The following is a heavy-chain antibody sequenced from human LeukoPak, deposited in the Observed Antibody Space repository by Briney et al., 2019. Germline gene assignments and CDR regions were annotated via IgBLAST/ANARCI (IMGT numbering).Heavy chain of an antibody. Sequence: PGGSLRLSCAASGFTFSSYGMHWVRQAPGKGLEWVAVIWYDGSNKYYADSVKGRFTISRDNSKNTLYLQMNSLRAEDTAVYYCATRIYSGRDYFDYWGQGTLVTVSS. J-gene: IGHJ4*02. CDR2: IWYDGSNK. CDR3: ATRIYSGRDYFDY. D-gene: IGHD1-26*01. V-gene: IGHV3-33*01. CDR1: GFTFSSYG.